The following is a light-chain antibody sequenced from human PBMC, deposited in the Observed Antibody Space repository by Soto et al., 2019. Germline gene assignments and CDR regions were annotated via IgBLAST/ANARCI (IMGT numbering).Light chain of an antibody. CDR1: QSVSSSD. Sequence: EIGLTQSPGTLSLSPGERATLSCRASQSVSSSDLAWYQQKPGRAPRLLIYAASSRATGIPDRFSGSGSGTDFTLTISRLEPEDFAVYYCQQYGSSPLTFGGGTKVEIK. CDR3: QQYGSSPLT. V-gene: IGKV3-20*01. CDR2: AAS. J-gene: IGKJ4*01.